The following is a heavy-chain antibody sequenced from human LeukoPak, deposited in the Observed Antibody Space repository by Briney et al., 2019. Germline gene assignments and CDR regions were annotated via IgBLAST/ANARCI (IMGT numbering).Heavy chain of an antibody. CDR1: GGSFSGYC. V-gene: IGHV4-34*01. J-gene: IGHJ5*02. CDR3: ARGRENALYCSSTSCYVPRFDP. CDR2: INHSGST. D-gene: IGHD2-2*01. Sequence: PSETLSLTCAVYGGSFSGYCWSWIRQPPGKGLEWIGEINHSGSTNYNPSLKSRVTISVDTSKNQFSLKLSSVTAADTAVYYCARGRENALYCSSTSCYVPRFDPWGQGTLVTVSS.